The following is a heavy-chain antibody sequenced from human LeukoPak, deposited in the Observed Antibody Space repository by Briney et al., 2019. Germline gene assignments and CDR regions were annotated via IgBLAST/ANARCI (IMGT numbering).Heavy chain of an antibody. CDR1: GGSIRSSYYY. Sequence: PSETLSLTCTVSGGSIRSSYYYWGWIRQPPGKGLEWIGSIYDSGSTYYNPSLKSRVTISVDTSKNQFSLKLSSVTAADTAVYYCARSPENPYCSSTSCHSYYFDYWGQGTLVTVSS. CDR2: IYDSGST. D-gene: IGHD2-2*01. J-gene: IGHJ4*02. CDR3: ARSPENPYCSSTSCHSYYFDY. V-gene: IGHV4-39*01.